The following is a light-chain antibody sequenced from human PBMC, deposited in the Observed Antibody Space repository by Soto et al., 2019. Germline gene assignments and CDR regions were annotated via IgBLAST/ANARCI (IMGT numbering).Light chain of an antibody. Sequence: QSALTQPASVSGSPGQSITISCTGTSFKNVSWYQQHPGQAPKLLIYDVSYRPSGSSHRFSGSASAYTASLTISGLQAEDEADYYCSSYSFATSFDVFGTGTKVTVL. CDR3: SSYSFATSFDV. J-gene: IGLJ1*01. V-gene: IGLV2-14*03. CDR1: SFKN. CDR2: DVS.